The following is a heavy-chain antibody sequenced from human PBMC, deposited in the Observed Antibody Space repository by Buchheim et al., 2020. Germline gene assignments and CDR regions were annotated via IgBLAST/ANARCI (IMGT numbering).Heavy chain of an antibody. V-gene: IGHV3-23*01. CDR3: VVVPAAIGYSYYYRLDV. D-gene: IGHD2-2*01. Sequence: EVQLLESGGGLVQPGGSLRLSCAASGLTFSSYAMSWVRQAPGKGLEWVSVISGSGSSTYYADSVKGRFTISRDNSKNTLYLQMNSLRADDTAVYYCVVVPAAIGYSYYYRLDVWGQGTT. J-gene: IGHJ6*02. CDR2: ISGSGSST. CDR1: GLTFSSYA.